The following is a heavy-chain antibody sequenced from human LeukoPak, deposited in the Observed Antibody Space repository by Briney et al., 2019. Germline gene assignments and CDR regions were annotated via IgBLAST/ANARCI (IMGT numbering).Heavy chain of an antibody. CDR1: GFTFSSYE. V-gene: IGHV3-23*01. J-gene: IGHJ4*02. CDR3: ATYRQVLLPFES. CDR2: IFPSGGEI. D-gene: IGHD2-8*02. Sequence: GGSLRLSCAASGFTFSSYEMNWVRQPPGMGLEWVSSIFPSGGEIHYADSVRGRFTISRDNSKSTLSLQMNSLRAEDTAIYYCATYRQVLLPFESWGQGTLVTVSS.